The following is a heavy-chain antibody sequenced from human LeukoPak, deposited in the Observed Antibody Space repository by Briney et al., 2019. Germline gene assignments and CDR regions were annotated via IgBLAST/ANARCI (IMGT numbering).Heavy chain of an antibody. Sequence: GGSLRLSCAASGFIVSSNFMNWVRQAPGKGLEWVSIIYSDGSTYYADSVKGRFTISRDNFKNILYFDMNSLRVEDTAVYYCAKGHYYGSGSLDYWGQGTLVTVSS. J-gene: IGHJ4*02. CDR3: AKGHYYGSGSLDY. CDR1: GFIVSSNF. D-gene: IGHD3-10*01. CDR2: IYSDGST. V-gene: IGHV3-53*01.